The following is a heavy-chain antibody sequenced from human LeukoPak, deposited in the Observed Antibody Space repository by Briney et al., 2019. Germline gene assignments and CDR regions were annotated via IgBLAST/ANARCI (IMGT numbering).Heavy chain of an antibody. CDR3: ARDAGYCSRTSCFTF. J-gene: IGHJ4*02. V-gene: IGHV4-61*02. Sequence: PSETLSLTCTVSGGSISSGGYYWNWIRQPAGKGLEWIGRIYTSGSTNYNPSLKSRVTISLDTSKNHFSLSLSSVTAADTAVYYCARDAGYCSRTSCFTFWGQGTLVTVSS. CDR2: IYTSGST. CDR1: GGSISSGGYY. D-gene: IGHD2-2*02.